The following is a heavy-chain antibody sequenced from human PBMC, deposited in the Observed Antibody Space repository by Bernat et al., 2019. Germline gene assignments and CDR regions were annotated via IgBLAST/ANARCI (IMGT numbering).Heavy chain of an antibody. CDR2: IKSKTGGGTT. CDR3: TTAAGYCTNGVCSP. V-gene: IGHV3-15*07. D-gene: IGHD2-8*01. J-gene: IGHJ5*02. Sequence: EVQLVESGGGLVKPGGSLRLSCAASGFTFSNAWMNWVRQAPGKGLEWVGRIKSKTGGGTTAYAAPVKGRFTISRDDSKNTLYLQMNSLKTEDTAVYYGTTAAGYCTNGVCSPWGQGTLVTVSS. CDR1: GFTFSNAW.